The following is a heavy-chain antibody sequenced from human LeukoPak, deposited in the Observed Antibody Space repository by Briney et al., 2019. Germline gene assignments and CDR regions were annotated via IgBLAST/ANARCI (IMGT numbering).Heavy chain of an antibody. D-gene: IGHD3-16*02. Sequence: GGSLRLSCAASGFTFNTYSMNWVRQAPGKGLEWVSYIGSGSSSIYYADSVRGRFTISRDDAKNSLYLQMNSLGAEDTAVYYCASPATYRYAPSFDYWGQGTLVTVSS. CDR3: ASPATYRYAPSFDY. CDR1: GFTFNTYS. V-gene: IGHV3-48*04. J-gene: IGHJ4*02. CDR2: IGSGSSSI.